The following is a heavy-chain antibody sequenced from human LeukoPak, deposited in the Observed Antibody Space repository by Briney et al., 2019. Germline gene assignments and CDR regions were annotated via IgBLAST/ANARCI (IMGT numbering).Heavy chain of an antibody. CDR3: ARVGGH. CDR2: IYSGGST. D-gene: IGHD3-10*01. J-gene: IGHJ4*02. V-gene: IGHV3-53*01. CDR1: GLTVSKNY. Sequence: GGSLRLSCAASGLTVSKNYMSWVRQAPGKGLESVSVIYSGGSTYYADSVRGRFIISRDNSRNTLYLQMNSLRVEDTAVYYCARVGGHWGQGTLVTVSS.